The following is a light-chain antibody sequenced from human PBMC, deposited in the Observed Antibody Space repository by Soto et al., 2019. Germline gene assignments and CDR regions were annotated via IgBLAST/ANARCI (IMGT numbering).Light chain of an antibody. CDR3: QQYDSLPFT. CDR1: QDISNF. J-gene: IGKJ3*01. CDR2: DAS. V-gene: IGKV1-33*01. Sequence: DIQMTQSPSSLSASVGDSVAITCRASQDISNFLNWYQQTPGKAPKLLTYDASDLETVVPSRFSGTGSGTDFTFTISNAQPEDTATYYCQQYDSLPFTFGPGTKVEIK.